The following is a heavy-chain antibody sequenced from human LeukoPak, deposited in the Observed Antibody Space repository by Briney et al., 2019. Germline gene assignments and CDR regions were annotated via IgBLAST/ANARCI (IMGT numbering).Heavy chain of an antibody. Sequence: PGGSLRLSCAASGFTFSSYAMHWVRQAPGKGLEWVAVISYDGSNKYYADSVKGRFTISRDNSKNTLYLQMNSLRAEDTAVYYCARIRWMNYYDSSGYSPDAFDIWGQGTMVTVSS. CDR2: ISYDGSNK. J-gene: IGHJ3*02. CDR3: ARIRWMNYYDSSGYSPDAFDI. D-gene: IGHD3-22*01. V-gene: IGHV3-30*04. CDR1: GFTFSSYA.